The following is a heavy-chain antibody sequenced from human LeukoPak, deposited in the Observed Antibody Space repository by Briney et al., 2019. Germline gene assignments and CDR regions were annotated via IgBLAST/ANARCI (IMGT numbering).Heavy chain of an antibody. D-gene: IGHD5-12*01. CDR2: ISYDGKNI. CDR1: GFSFSNYG. V-gene: IGHV3-33*06. CDR3: AKTYSRESGYDFFFHY. J-gene: IGHJ4*02. Sequence: GGTLRLSCAASGFSFSNYGFHWVRQAPGKGLDWVSAISYDGKNIHYADYVKGRFTISRDNSRNTVYLQMNSLRVEDTAVYYCAKTYSRESGYDFFFHYWGQGTRVTVSS.